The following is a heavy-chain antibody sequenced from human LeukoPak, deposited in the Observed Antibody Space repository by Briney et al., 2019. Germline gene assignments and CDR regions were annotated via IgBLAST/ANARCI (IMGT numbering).Heavy chain of an antibody. CDR3: ARDGAYSSGWSVDRWDYYGMDV. J-gene: IGHJ6*04. Sequence: SETLSLTCTVSGGSISSYYWSWIRQPPGKGLEGIGYIYYSGSTNYNPSLKSRVTISVDTSKNQFSLKLSSVTAADTAVYYCARDGAYSSGWSVDRWDYYGMDVWGRGTTVTVSS. V-gene: IGHV4-59*01. CDR2: IYYSGST. CDR1: GGSISSYY. D-gene: IGHD6-19*01.